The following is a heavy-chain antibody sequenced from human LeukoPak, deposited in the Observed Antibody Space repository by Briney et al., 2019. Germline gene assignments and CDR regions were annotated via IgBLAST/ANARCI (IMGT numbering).Heavy chain of an antibody. CDR2: ISASGGST. CDR1: GFTFSSSA. J-gene: IGHJ4*02. Sequence: PGVSLRLSCAASGFTFSSSAMMWVRHVPGKGLEWVSGISASGGSTSYADSVRGRFTISRDNSKNTLYVQMNSLRDEDTAVYYCAKDRRWESPHYLDSWGQGTLVTVSS. CDR3: AKDRRWESPHYLDS. D-gene: IGHD1-26*01. V-gene: IGHV3-23*01.